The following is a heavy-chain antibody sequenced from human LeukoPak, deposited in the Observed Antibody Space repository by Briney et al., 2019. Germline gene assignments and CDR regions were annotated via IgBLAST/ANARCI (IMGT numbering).Heavy chain of an antibody. J-gene: IGHJ4*02. CDR3: ARVYYDSSGYYFDY. CDR2: ISSSSSYI. D-gene: IGHD3-22*01. CDR1: GFTFSDYY. Sequence: GGSLRLSCAASGFTFSDYYMSWIRQAPGKGLEWVSSISSSSSYIFYADSVKGRFTISRDNAKNSLYLQMNSLRAEDTAVYYCARVYYDSSGYYFDYWGQGTLVTVSS. V-gene: IGHV3-11*06.